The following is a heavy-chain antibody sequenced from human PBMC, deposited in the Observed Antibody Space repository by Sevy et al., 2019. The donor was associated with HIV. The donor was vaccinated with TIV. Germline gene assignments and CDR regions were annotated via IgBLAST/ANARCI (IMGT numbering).Heavy chain of an antibody. CDR1: GGSISSGDYY. Sequence: SETLSLTCTVSGGSISSGDYYWSWIRQPPGKGLEWIWYIYYSGSTYYNPSLKSRVTISVDTSKNQFSLKLSSVTAADTAVYYCAGTSHYYGSGSYYWGQGTLVTVSS. CDR2: IYYSGST. D-gene: IGHD3-10*01. CDR3: AGTSHYYGSGSYY. J-gene: IGHJ4*02. V-gene: IGHV4-30-4*01.